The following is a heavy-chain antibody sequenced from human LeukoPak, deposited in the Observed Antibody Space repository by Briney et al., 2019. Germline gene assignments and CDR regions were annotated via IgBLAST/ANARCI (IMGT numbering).Heavy chain of an antibody. CDR1: GGSISSSSYY. CDR3: ARLVWFGSYFDY. V-gene: IGHV4-39*01. Sequence: SETLSLTCTVSGGSISSSSYYWGWIRQPPGKGLEWIGSIYYSGSTYYNPSLKSRVTISVDTSKNQFSLKLSPVTAADTAVYYCARLVWFGSYFDYWGQGTLVTVSS. CDR2: IYYSGST. J-gene: IGHJ4*02. D-gene: IGHD3-10*01.